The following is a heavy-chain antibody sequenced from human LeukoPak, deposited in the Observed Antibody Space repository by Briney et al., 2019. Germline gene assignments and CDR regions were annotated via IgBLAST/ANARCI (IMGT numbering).Heavy chain of an antibody. CDR3: ARGRGRIAARISNWFDP. D-gene: IGHD6-6*01. J-gene: IGHJ5*02. V-gene: IGHV1-8*01. CDR1: GYTFTSYD. CDR2: MNPNSGNT. Sequence: ASVKVSCKASGYTFTSYDINWVRQATGQGLEWIGWMNPNSGNTGYAQKFQGRVTMTRNTSISTAYMELSSLRSEDTAVYYCARGRGRIAARISNWFDPWGQGTLVTVSS.